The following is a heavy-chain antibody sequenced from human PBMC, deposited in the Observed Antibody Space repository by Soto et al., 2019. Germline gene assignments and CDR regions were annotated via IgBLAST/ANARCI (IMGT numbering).Heavy chain of an antibody. Sequence: PGGSLRLSCAASGFTFSSYGMHWVRQAPGKGLGWVAVISYDGSNKYYADSVKGRFTISRDNSKNTLYLQMNSLRAEDTAVYYCAKGRLAVRGVIITPYFDYWGQGTLVTVSS. D-gene: IGHD3-10*01. CDR2: ISYDGSNK. J-gene: IGHJ4*02. CDR1: GFTFSSYG. CDR3: AKGRLAVRGVIITPYFDY. V-gene: IGHV3-30*18.